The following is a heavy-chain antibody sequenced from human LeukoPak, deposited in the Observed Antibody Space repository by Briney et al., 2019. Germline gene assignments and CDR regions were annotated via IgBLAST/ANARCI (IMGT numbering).Heavy chain of an antibody. V-gene: IGHV4-34*01. CDR3: ATSVTTLYNWFDP. D-gene: IGHD4-11*01. CDR1: GGSFSGYY. J-gene: IGHJ5*02. Sequence: PSETLSLTCAVYGGSFSGYYWSWIRQPPGKGLEWIGEINHSGSTNYNPSLKSRVTISVDTSKNQFSLKLSSVTAADTAVYYCATSVTTLYNWFDPWGQGTLVTVSS. CDR2: INHSGST.